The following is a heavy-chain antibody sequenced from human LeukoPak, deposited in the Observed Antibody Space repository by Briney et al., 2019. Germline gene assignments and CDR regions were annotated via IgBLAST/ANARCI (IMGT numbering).Heavy chain of an antibody. CDR3: ARLYSYAMDV. CDR2: ISGSGGST. J-gene: IGHJ6*02. V-gene: IGHV3-23*01. Sequence: PGGSLRLSCAASGFTFGSYAMSWVRQAPGKGLEWVSAISGSGGSTYYADSVKGRFTISRDNSKNTLYLQMNSLRAEDTAVYYCARLYSYAMDVWGQGTTVTVSS. CDR1: GFTFGSYA.